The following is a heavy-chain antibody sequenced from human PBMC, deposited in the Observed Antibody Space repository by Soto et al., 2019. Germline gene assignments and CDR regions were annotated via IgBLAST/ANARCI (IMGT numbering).Heavy chain of an antibody. CDR1: GYTFLNYY. V-gene: IGHV1-46*01. D-gene: IGHD2-8*02. CDR2: IKPTGGST. J-gene: IGHJ4*02. CDR3: ASQLAAGDV. Sequence: QVQLVQSGAEVKKPGASVKVSCKASGYTFLNYYIHWVRQAPGHGLEWMAIIKPTGGSTNYAQKFHGRLTLTMDTSTSTVYMELSSLASDDTAMYYFASQLAAGDVWGQGTLVTVSS.